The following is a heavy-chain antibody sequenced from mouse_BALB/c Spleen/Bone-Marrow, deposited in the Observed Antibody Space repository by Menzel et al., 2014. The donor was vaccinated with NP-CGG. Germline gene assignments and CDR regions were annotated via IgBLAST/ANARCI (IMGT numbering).Heavy chain of an antibody. CDR3: ARGRTTVVSDY. D-gene: IGHD1-1*01. V-gene: IGHV1-69*02. Sequence: QVQLQQSGAEVVKPGASVKVSCKASGYTFTNYWMQWVKQRPGQGLEWIGEIEPSDSYTNYNQDFKGKATLTVDKSSSTAYMQLSSLTSEDSEVYYCARGRTTVVSDYWGQGTSLTVSS. CDR2: IEPSDSYT. CDR1: GYTFTNYW. J-gene: IGHJ2*02.